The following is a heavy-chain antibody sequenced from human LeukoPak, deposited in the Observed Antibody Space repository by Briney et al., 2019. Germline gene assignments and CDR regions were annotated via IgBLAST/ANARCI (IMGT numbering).Heavy chain of an antibody. Sequence: PGGSLRLSCAASGFTFSSYEMNWVRQAPGKGLEWVSYISSSGSTIYYADSVKGRFTISRDNAKNSLYLQMNSLRAEDTAVYYCASAVAGTNYYYYYMDVWGKGTTVTISS. CDR2: ISSSGSTI. CDR3: ASAVAGTNYYYYYMDV. D-gene: IGHD6-19*01. V-gene: IGHV3-48*03. J-gene: IGHJ6*03. CDR1: GFTFSSYE.